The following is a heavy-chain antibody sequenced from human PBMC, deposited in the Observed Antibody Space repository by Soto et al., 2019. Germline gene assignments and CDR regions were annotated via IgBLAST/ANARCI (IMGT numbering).Heavy chain of an antibody. CDR2: IYTSGST. D-gene: IGHD2-2*02. J-gene: IGHJ5*02. CDR1: GGSISSYY. V-gene: IGHV4-4*07. CDR3: VRFGGYCSSTSCYSDWFDP. Sequence: PSETLSLTCTVSGGSISSYYWSWIRQPAGKGLEWIGRIYTSGSTNYNPSLKSRVTMSVDTSKNQFSLKLSSVTAADTAVYYCVRFGGYCSSTSCYSDWFDPWGQGTLVTVSS.